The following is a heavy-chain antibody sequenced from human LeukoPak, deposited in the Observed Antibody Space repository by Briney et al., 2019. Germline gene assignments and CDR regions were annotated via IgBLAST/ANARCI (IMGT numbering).Heavy chain of an antibody. CDR3: ARGGGLDV. J-gene: IGHJ6*02. D-gene: IGHD3-16*01. CDR1: GFIFSGYW. CDR2: INHNGNVN. Sequence: PGGSLRLSCAGSGFIFSGYWMSWVRQAPGKGLEWVASINHNGNVNYYVDSVKGRFTISRDNAKNSLYLQMSNLRAEDTAVYFCARGGGLDVWGQGATVTVSS. V-gene: IGHV3-7*03.